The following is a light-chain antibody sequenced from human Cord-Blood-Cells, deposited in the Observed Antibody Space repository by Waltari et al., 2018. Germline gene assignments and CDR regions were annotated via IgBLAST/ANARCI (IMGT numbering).Light chain of an antibody. CDR3: QQSYSTPWT. J-gene: IGKJ1*01. CDR1: QSISSY. CDR2: AAS. Sequence: DIQMTQSTSSLSASVGDRVTITCRASQSISSYLNWYQQKPGKAHKLLIYAASSLQSGVPSRFSGSGSGTDFTLTSSSLQPEDFATYYCQQSYSTPWTCGQGTKVEIK. V-gene: IGKV1-39*01.